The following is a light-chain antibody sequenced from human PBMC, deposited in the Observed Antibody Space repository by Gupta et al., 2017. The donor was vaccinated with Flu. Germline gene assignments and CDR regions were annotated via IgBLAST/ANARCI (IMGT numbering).Light chain of an antibody. CDR2: DVN. CDR1: SGVGSERY. J-gene: IGLJ3*02. Sequence: SGVGSERYVQQYQKDPGKSIKLIIYDVNSRAAGVPDRFSGSKSGNTPSLTISGLQAEDEAEYYCPTYASSTTAVFGGGTKVTVL. CDR3: PTYASSTTAV. V-gene: IGLV2-11*01.